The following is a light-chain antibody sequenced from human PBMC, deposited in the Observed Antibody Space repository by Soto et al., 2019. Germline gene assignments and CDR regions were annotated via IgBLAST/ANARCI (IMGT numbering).Light chain of an antibody. CDR2: DVS. V-gene: IGLV2-14*01. CDR1: GRDVGAYNC. Sequence: QSALTQPAPVPGSPGRSFPISGTGTGRDVGAYNCASWYHQYPGEAPKVIIYDVSHRPAGVSNRFSGSKSGNTASLTISGLQTQDEADYYCSSYTSATTYVFGTGTKVTVL. J-gene: IGLJ1*01. CDR3: SSYTSATTYV.